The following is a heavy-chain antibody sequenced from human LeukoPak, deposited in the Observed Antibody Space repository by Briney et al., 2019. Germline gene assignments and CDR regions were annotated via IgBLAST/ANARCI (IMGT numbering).Heavy chain of an antibody. V-gene: IGHV3-23*01. D-gene: IGHD3-10*01. CDR3: AKDVVRGVVMTDY. Sequence: GGSLRLSCAASGFTFSSHDMTWVRQAPGKGLEWISTIGDSGDATYYADSVKGRFTISRDNSKNTLSLEMNSLRVDDTAVYYCAKDVVRGVVMTDYWGQGTLVTVSS. CDR1: GFTFSSHD. J-gene: IGHJ4*02. CDR2: IGDSGDAT.